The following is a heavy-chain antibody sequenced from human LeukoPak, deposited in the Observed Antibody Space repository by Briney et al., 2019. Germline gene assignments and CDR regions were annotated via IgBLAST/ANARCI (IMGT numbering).Heavy chain of an antibody. J-gene: IGHJ4*02. CDR1: GFTLSSYG. Sequence: GGSLRLSCAASGFTLSSYGMHWVRQAPGKGLEWVAFIRYDGSNKYYADSVKGRFTISRDNSKNTLYLQMNSLRAEDTAVYYCARDYYDSSGFSTRGGDYWGQGTLVTVSS. D-gene: IGHD3-22*01. V-gene: IGHV3-30*02. CDR3: ARDYYDSSGFSTRGGDY. CDR2: IRYDGSNK.